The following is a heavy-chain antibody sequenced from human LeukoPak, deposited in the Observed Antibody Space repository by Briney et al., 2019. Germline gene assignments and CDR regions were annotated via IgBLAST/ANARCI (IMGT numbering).Heavy chain of an antibody. Sequence: ASVTVSCKASGYTFTSYGISWVRQAPGQGLEWMGWISAYNGNTNYAQELQGRVTMTTDTSTSTAYMELRSLRSDDTAVYYCARDRSSSWYVIDYYYYGMDVWGQGTTVTVSS. CDR1: GYTFTSYG. J-gene: IGHJ6*02. D-gene: IGHD6-13*01. CDR2: ISAYNGNT. CDR3: ARDRSSSWYVIDYYYYGMDV. V-gene: IGHV1-18*01.